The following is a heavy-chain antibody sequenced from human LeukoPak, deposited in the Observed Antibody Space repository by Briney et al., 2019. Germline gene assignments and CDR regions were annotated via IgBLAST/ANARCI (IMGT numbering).Heavy chain of an antibody. J-gene: IGHJ4*02. CDR2: ISAYNGNT. CDR3: ASSPRPGYYDSWSGSHYYFDY. CDR1: GYTFTSYG. V-gene: IGHV1-18*01. D-gene: IGHD3-3*01. Sequence: ASVKVSCKASGYTFTSYGISWVRQAPGQGLEWMGWISAYNGNTNYAQKLQGRVTMTTDTSTSTAYMELRSLRSDDTAVYYCASSPRPGYYDSWSGSHYYFDYWGQGTLVTVSS.